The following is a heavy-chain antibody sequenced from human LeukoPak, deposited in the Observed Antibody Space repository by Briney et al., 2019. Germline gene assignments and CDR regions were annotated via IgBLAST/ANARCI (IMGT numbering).Heavy chain of an antibody. V-gene: IGHV4-59*01. CDR2: IYYSGST. CDR3: ARVDPPPGSGWYILDY. D-gene: IGHD6-19*01. J-gene: IGHJ4*02. CDR1: GGSISSYY. Sequence: SETLSLTCTVSGGSISSYYWSWIRQPPGKGLEWIGYIYYSGSTNYNPSLKSRVTISVDTSKNQFSLKLSSVTAADTAVYYCARVDPPPGSGWYILDYWGQGTLVTVSS.